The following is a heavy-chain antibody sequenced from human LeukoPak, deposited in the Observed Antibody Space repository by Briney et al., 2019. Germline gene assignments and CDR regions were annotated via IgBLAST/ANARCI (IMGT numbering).Heavy chain of an antibody. D-gene: IGHD1-26*01. J-gene: IGHJ4*02. CDR3: SKDQGIVGATPYFDY. CDR1: GFTFSSYA. CDR2: ISGSGGST. V-gene: IGHV3-23*01. Sequence: GSLRLSCAASGFTFSSYAMSWVRQAPGKGLEWVSAISGSGGSTYYADSVKGRFTISRDNSKNTLYLQMNRLRAEDTAVYYCSKDQGIVGATPYFDYWGQGTLVTVSS.